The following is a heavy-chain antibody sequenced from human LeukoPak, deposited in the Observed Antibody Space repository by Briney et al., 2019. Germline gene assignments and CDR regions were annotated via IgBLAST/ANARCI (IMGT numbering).Heavy chain of an antibody. CDR1: GGSISSHY. Sequence: SETLSLTCTVSGGSISSHYWSWIRQPARKRLEWIGRIYTSGSTNYNPSLKSRVTMSVDTSKNQFSLKLGSVTAADTAVYYCARVCKGSVWYGPTLYYYYGMDVWGQGTTVTVSS. CDR3: ARVCKGSVWYGPTLYYYYGMDV. J-gene: IGHJ6*02. CDR2: IYTSGST. D-gene: IGHD6-19*01. V-gene: IGHV4-4*07.